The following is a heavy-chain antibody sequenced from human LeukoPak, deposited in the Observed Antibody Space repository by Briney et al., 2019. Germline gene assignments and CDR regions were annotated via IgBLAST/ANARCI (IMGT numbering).Heavy chain of an antibody. D-gene: IGHD2-2*02. CDR2: MNPNSGNT. Sequence: ASVKVSCKASGYTFTSYDINWVRQATGQGLEWMGWMNPNSGNTGYAQKFQGWVTMTRDTSISTVYMELSSLRSEDTAVYYCARDSGYCSSTSCYKDYWGQGTLVTVSS. J-gene: IGHJ4*02. CDR1: GYTFTSYD. CDR3: ARDSGYCSSTSCYKDY. V-gene: IGHV1-8*01.